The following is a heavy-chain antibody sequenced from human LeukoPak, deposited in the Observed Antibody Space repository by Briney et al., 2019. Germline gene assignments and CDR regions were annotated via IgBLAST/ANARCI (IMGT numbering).Heavy chain of an antibody. CDR1: GGSISSGSHY. J-gene: IGHJ4*02. Sequence: SQTLSLTCTVSGGSISSGSHYWSWIRQPAGKGLEWIGRIYTSGSTNYNPSLKSRVTISVDTSKNQFSLKLSSVTAADTAVYYCARGSSWYSEFDYWGQGTLVTVSS. CDR3: ARGSSWYSEFDY. CDR2: IYTSGST. D-gene: IGHD6-13*01. V-gene: IGHV4-61*02.